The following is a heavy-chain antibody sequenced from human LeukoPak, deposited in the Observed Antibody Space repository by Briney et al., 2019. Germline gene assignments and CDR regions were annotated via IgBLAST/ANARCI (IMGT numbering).Heavy chain of an antibody. CDR3: AKYGPTASVLDN. D-gene: IGHD2-21*02. V-gene: IGHV4-59*08. J-gene: IGHJ4*02. CDR1: GGSIGSDY. Sequence: SETLSLTCTVSGGSIGSDYWTWIRQPPGKGLEYIGYIYYTGGTNYNPSLKSRVTISVDTSKNQFSLKLSSVTAADTAVYFCAKYGPTASVLDNWGQGTLVTVSS. CDR2: IYYTGGT.